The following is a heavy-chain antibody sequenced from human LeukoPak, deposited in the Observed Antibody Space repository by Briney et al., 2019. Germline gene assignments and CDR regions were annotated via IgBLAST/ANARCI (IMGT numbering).Heavy chain of an antibody. CDR3: AKGLRLENWFDP. CDR1: GDSVSSTSVA. J-gene: IGHJ5*02. Sequence: SQTLSLTCAISGDSVSSTSVAWNWIRQSPSRGLEWLGGIYYRTKWYYEYAVSVKSRVAINPDTSKNQFSLQLNSVTPEDTAVYYCAKGLRLENWFDPWGQGTLVTVSS. CDR2: IYYRTKWYY. V-gene: IGHV6-1*01. D-gene: IGHD5-12*01.